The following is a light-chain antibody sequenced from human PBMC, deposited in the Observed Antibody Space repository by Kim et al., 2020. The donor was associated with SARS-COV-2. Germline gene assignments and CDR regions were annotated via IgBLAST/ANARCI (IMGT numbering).Light chain of an antibody. CDR1: QDISSY. CDR3: QQLNSYPLT. Sequence: IQLTQSPSSLFASVGDRVTITCRASQDISSYLAWYQQKPGKAPKLLIYAASTLQSAVPSRFSGSGSGTDFTLTINSLQPEDFATYYCQQLNSYPLTFGGGTKVEIK. V-gene: IGKV1-9*01. CDR2: AAS. J-gene: IGKJ4*01.